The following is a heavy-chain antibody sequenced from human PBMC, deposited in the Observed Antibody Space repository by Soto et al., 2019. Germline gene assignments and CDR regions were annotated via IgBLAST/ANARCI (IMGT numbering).Heavy chain of an antibody. D-gene: IGHD3-16*01. CDR2: IYWDDDK. V-gene: IGHV2-5*02. CDR3: AHLTSWGEGAPFDI. J-gene: IGHJ3*02. Sequence: QITLKESGPTLVKPTQTLTLTCIFSGFSLSTSGVGVGWIRQPPGKALEWLAVIYWDDDKRYSPSLKSRVTITRDTSKNPVVFTMTNMDPEDTGTFYCAHLTSWGEGAPFDIWGQWTKVTVSS. CDR1: GFSLSTSGVG.